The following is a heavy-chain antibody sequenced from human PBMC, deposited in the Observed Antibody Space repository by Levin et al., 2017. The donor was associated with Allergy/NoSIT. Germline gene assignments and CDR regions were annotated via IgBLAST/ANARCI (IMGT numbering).Heavy chain of an antibody. CDR3: ASKYSSSWYGADY. CDR2: ISGSGGST. CDR1: GFTFSSYA. J-gene: IGHJ4*02. D-gene: IGHD6-13*01. V-gene: IGHV3-23*01. Sequence: GESLKISCAASGFTFSSYAMSWVRQAPGKGLEWVSAISGSGGSTYYADSVKGRFTISRDNSKNTLYLQMNSLRAEDTAVYYCASKYSSSWYGADYWGQGTLVTVSS.